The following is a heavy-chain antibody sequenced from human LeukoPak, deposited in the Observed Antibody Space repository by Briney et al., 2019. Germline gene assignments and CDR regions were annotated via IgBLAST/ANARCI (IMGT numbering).Heavy chain of an antibody. D-gene: IGHD6-13*01. Sequence: GGSLRLSCAASGFTFRSSWMAWVRQAPGKGLEWVASINEAGSEKYYVDSVKGRFTISRDNAKNSLYLQMNSLRAEDTAVYYCARAMYSSSWYPDYWGQGTLVTVSS. CDR1: GFTFRSSW. CDR2: INEAGSEK. V-gene: IGHV3-7*01. CDR3: ARAMYSSSWYPDY. J-gene: IGHJ4*02.